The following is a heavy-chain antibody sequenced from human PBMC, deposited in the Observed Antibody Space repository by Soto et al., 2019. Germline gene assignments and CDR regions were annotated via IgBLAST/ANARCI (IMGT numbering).Heavy chain of an antibody. CDR1: GCTFTSYA. J-gene: IGHJ4*02. CDR3: ARADPMYDSSGYYVY. Sequence: ASVKVSCKASGCTFTSYAMHWVRQAPGQRLEWMGWINAGNGNTKYSQKFQGRVTITRDTSASTAYMELSSLRSEDTAVYYCARADPMYDSSGYYVYWGQGTLVTVSS. CDR2: INAGNGNT. D-gene: IGHD3-22*01. V-gene: IGHV1-3*01.